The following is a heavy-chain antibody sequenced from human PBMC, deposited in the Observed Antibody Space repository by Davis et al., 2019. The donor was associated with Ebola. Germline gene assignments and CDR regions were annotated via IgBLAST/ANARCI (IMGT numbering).Heavy chain of an antibody. CDR2: ISSSSSYI. V-gene: IGHV3-21*01. Sequence: PGGSLRLSCAASGFTFSSYSMNWVRQAPGKGLEWVSSISSSSSYIYYADSVKGRFTISRDNAKNSLYLQMNSLRAEDTAVYYCARDSDILAVVETAMDYWGQGTLVTVSS. J-gene: IGHJ4*02. CDR1: GFTFSSYS. CDR3: ARDSDILAVVETAMDY. D-gene: IGHD2-21*02.